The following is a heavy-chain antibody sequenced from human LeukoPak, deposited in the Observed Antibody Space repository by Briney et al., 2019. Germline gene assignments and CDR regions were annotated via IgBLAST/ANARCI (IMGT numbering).Heavy chain of an antibody. CDR1: GFTVSSNY. D-gene: IGHD6-13*01. J-gene: IGHJ6*02. V-gene: IGHV3-66*01. CDR2: IYSGGST. CDR3: ARDIAAAAYYYYGMDV. Sequence: GGSLRLSCAASGFTVSSNYMSWVRQAPGKGPEWVSVIYSGGSTYYADSVKGRFTISRDNSKNTLYLQMNSLRAEDTAVYYCARDIAAAAYYYYGMDVWGQGTTVTVSS.